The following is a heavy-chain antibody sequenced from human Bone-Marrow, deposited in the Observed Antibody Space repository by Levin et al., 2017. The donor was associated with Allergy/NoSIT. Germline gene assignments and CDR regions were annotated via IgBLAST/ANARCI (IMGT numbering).Heavy chain of an antibody. CDR2: INPNSGGT. V-gene: IGHV1-2*02. D-gene: IGHD2-15*01. J-gene: IGHJ6*02. CDR3: ARVRCSGGSCYYGMDV. Sequence: ASVKVSCKASGYTFTGYYMHWVRQAPGQGLEWMGWINPNSGGTNYAQKFQGRVTMTRDTSISTAYMELSRLRSDDTAVYYCARVRCSGGSCYYGMDVWGQGTTVTVSS. CDR1: GYTFTGYY.